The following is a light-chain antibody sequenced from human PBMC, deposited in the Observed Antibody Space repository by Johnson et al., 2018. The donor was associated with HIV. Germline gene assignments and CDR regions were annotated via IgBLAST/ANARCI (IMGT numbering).Light chain of an antibody. Sequence: QSVLTQPPSVSAAPGQKVTISCSGSSSNIGKNYVSWYQQLPGTAPKLLIYENNKRPSGIPDRFSGSKSGTSATLGITGLQTGDEAEYYCGTWDSSLSAYVFGPGTKVTVL. V-gene: IGLV1-51*02. CDR3: GTWDSSLSAYV. CDR1: SSNIGKNY. CDR2: ENN. J-gene: IGLJ1*01.